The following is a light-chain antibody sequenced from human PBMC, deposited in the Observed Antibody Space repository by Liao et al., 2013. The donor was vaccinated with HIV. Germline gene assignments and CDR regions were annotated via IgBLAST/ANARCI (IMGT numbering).Light chain of an antibody. J-gene: IGLJ2*01. CDR2: QDS. CDR1: KLGNKY. Sequence: SYELTQPPSVSVSPGQTARITCSGDKLGNKYVCWYQQKPGQSPVLVIYQDSKRPSGIPERFSGSNSGNTATLTISGTQAMDEADYYCQAWDSSTVVFGGGTKLTVL. CDR3: QAWDSSTVV. V-gene: IGLV3-1*01.